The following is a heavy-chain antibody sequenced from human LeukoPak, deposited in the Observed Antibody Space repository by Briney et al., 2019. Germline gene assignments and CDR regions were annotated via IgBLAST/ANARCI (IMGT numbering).Heavy chain of an antibody. CDR2: VDHTGST. J-gene: IGHJ6*03. CDR1: DDSITMYY. V-gene: IGHV4-59*01. D-gene: IGHD1-1*01. CDR3: ERGRVSSSTWYSTYYYCVYMDV. Sequence: KSSETLSLTCSVSDDSITMYYWTWIRQPPGKGLEWIGYVDHTGSTNFNPSLNSRVSISRDTTKTPFPLRLRSVTAADTAVYFCERGRVSSSTWYSTYYYCVYMDVWGKGTTVTVSS.